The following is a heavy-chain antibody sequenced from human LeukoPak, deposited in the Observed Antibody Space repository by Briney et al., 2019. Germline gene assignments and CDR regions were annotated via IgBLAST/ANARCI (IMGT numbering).Heavy chain of an antibody. CDR2: IYHSGST. V-gene: IGHV4-30-2*01. Sequence: RPSETLSLTCAVSGGSISSGGYSWSWIRQPPGKGLEWIGYIYHSGSTYYNPSLKSRVSISVDRSKNQFSLKLSSVTAADTAVYFCARGRFCSTGNCYGHFYSMDVWGQGTTVTVSS. J-gene: IGHJ6*02. D-gene: IGHD2-15*01. CDR3: ARGRFCSTGNCYGHFYSMDV. CDR1: GGSISSGGYS.